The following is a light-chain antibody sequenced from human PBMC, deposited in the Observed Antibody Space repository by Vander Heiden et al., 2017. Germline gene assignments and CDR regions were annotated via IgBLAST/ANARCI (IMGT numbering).Light chain of an antibody. CDR2: GNN. J-gene: IGLJ2*01. Sequence: SSELTQDPAVSVALGQTVRITCQGDSLSNYYASWYLQKPGQAPVLVMYGNNNRTSGIPDRFSGSSSGGTTSLTITGAQAGDEADYYCNSRDTSGDHVVFGGGTKLTVL. V-gene: IGLV3-19*01. CDR1: SLSNYY. CDR3: NSRDTSGDHVV.